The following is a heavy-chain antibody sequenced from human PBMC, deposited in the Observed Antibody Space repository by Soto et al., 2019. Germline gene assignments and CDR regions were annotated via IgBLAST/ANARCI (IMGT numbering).Heavy chain of an antibody. CDR1: GFTFSSSW. CDR3: ARGPTGWFGYDY. D-gene: IGHD3-10*01. V-gene: IGHV3-74*01. J-gene: IGHJ4*02. CDR2: INSGASTT. Sequence: EVQLVESGGGLVQPGGSLRLSCAASGFTFSSSWMHWVRQAPGKGLVWVSRINSGASTTNYADSVKGRFTISRDNAKNTLYLQMGSLTAEDAAVYYCARGPTGWFGYDYWGQGTLVTVSS.